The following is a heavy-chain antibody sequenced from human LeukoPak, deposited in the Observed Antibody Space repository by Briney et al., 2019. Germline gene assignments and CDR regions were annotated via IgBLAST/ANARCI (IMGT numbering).Heavy chain of an antibody. CDR3: ARVSSKTMVRAIITKKNYYYYYMDV. D-gene: IGHD3-10*01. V-gene: IGHV3-48*04. Sequence: GGSLRLSCAASGFTFSSYSMLWVRQAPGKGLEWVSYISSSSSTIYYADSVKGRFTISRDNAKNSLYVQMNSLRAEDTAVYYCARVSSKTMVRAIITKKNYYYYYMDVWGKGTTVTISS. J-gene: IGHJ6*03. CDR2: ISSSSSTI. CDR1: GFTFSSYS.